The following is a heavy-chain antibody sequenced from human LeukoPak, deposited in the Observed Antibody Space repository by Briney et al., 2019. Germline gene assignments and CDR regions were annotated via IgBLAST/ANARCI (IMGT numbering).Heavy chain of an antibody. J-gene: IGHJ4*02. CDR2: ISTNGDRT. CDR3: ARGVAISSSGWYDTFDY. Sequence: GGSLRLSCGASGFTFSNSAMYWGRQAPGKGLEFVSVISTNGDRTYYADSVKGRFTISRDNSKNTLYLQMGSLRADDMAVYYCARGVAISSSGWYDTFDYWGQGALVTISS. V-gene: IGHV3-64*02. D-gene: IGHD6-19*01. CDR1: GFTFSNSA.